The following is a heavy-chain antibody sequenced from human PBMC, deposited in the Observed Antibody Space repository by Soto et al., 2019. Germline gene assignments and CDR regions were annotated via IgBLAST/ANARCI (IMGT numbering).Heavy chain of an antibody. CDR2: VYFSGNT. D-gene: IGHD6-25*01. Sequence: SETLSLTCTVSGGSLSSYYWTWIRQSPGKGLEWIGYVYFSGNTNYNPSLKSRVTISIDTSKNQFSLRLASVTAADTAFYYCGSVRPSGYVLSWGQGTLVTV. CDR1: GGSLSSYY. CDR3: GSVRPSGYVLS. J-gene: IGHJ5*02. V-gene: IGHV4-59*01.